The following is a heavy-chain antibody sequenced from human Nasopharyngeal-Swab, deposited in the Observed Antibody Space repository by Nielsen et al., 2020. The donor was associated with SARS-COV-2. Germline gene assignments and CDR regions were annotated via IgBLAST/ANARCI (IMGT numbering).Heavy chain of an antibody. CDR3: ARGGSYSSSWYPTY. CDR1: GFTFSSYW. J-gene: IGHJ4*02. CDR2: INSDGSST. D-gene: IGHD6-13*01. Sequence: GGPLRLSCAASGFTFSSYWMHWVRQAPGKGLVWVSRINSDGSSTSYADSVKGRFTISRDNAKNTLYLQMNSLRAEDTAVYYCARGGSYSSSWYPTYWGQGTLVTVSS. V-gene: IGHV3-74*01.